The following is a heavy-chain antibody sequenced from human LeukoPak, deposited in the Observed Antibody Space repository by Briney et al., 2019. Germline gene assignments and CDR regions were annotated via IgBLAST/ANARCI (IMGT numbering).Heavy chain of an antibody. D-gene: IGHD5-24*01. CDR1: GFTVSSNY. CDR2: IYSGGRT. Sequence: GGSLRLSCAASGFTVSSNYMSWVRQAPGKGLEWVSVIYSGGRTYYGDSVKGRFTFSRDNSKNTLYLQMNSLRAEDTALYYCAKGMTGEMATSVDYWGQGTLVTVSS. CDR3: AKGMTGEMATSVDY. V-gene: IGHV3-53*05. J-gene: IGHJ4*02.